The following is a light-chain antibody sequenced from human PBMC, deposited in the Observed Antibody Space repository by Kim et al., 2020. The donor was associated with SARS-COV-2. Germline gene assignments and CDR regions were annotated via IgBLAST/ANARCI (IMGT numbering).Light chain of an antibody. CDR1: SSDVGAYNF. Sequence: QSALTQPASVSGSPGQSITISCTGTSSDVGAYNFVSWYQQHPGKAPKLMIYDVSKRPSGVSNRFSGSKSGNTASLTISGLQAEDEADYHCSSYTSSSTLVFGGGTKVTVL. J-gene: IGLJ2*01. CDR2: DVS. CDR3: SSYTSSSTLV. V-gene: IGLV2-14*01.